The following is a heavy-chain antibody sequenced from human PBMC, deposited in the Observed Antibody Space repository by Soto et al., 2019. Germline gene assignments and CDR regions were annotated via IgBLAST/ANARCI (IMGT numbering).Heavy chain of an antibody. J-gene: IGHJ5*02. CDR1: GFTFSSYS. Sequence: EVQLVESGGGLVQPGGSLRLSCAASGFTFSSYSMNWVSQAPGKGLEWVSYISSISSTIYYADSVKGRFTISRDNVKNSMYLQMNSLRDEDTAVYYCARENYGDYLNWFDPWGQGTLVTVSS. V-gene: IGHV3-48*02. CDR2: ISSISSTI. CDR3: ARENYGDYLNWFDP. D-gene: IGHD4-17*01.